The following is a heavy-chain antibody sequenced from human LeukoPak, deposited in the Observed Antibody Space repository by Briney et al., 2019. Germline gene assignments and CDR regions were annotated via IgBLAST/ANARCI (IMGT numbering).Heavy chain of an antibody. D-gene: IGHD3-22*01. V-gene: IGHV3-74*01. CDR1: GFTFDDSA. J-gene: IGHJ4*02. CDR3: ARGGYYSTHYFDY. CDR2: INGDGTST. Sequence: GGSLRLSCAASGFTFDDSAMHCVRQAPGKGLVWVSRINGDGTSTSYADSVKGRFTISTDNAKNTLSLQMNSLRAEDTAVYYCARGGYYSTHYFDYWGQGTLVTVSS.